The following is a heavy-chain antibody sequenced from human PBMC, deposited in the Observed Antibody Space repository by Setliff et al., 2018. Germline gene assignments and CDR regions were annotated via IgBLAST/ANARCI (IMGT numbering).Heavy chain of an antibody. CDR3: AREQFSSGWYGPPESYFDC. V-gene: IGHV4-59*01. J-gene: IGHJ4*02. CDR2: FYHSESM. CDR1: GGSISSSY. D-gene: IGHD6-19*01. Sequence: SETLSLTCNVSGGSISSSYWSWIRQSPGKGLEWIGYFYHSESMSYNPSLKGRVTLPADTSKNQVSLKVSSVSDGDTAVYYCAREQFSSGWYGPPESYFDCWGQGILVTVSS.